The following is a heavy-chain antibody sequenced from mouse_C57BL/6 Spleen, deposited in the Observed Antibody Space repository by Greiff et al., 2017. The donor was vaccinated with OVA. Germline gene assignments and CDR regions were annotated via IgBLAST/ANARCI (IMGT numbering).Heavy chain of an antibody. D-gene: IGHD4-1*01. J-gene: IGHJ2*01. V-gene: IGHV5-17*01. Sequence: EVHLVESRGGLVKPGGSLKLSCAASGFTFSDYGMHWVRQAPEKGLEWVAYISSGSSTIYYADTVKGRFTISRDNAKNTLFLQMTSLRSEDTAMYYCARGANWYYFDYWGQGTTLTVSS. CDR3: ARGANWYYFDY. CDR1: GFTFSDYG. CDR2: ISSGSSTI.